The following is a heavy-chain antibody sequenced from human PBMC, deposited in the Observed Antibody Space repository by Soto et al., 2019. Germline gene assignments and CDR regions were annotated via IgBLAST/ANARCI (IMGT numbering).Heavy chain of an antibody. CDR2: INHSGST. V-gene: IGHV4-34*01. D-gene: IGHD3-3*01. Sequence: PSETLSLTCAVYGGSFSGYYWSWIRQPPGKGLEWIGEINHSGSTNYNPSLKSRVTISVDTSKNQFSLKLSSVTAADTAVYYCATTGGYDFWSCYYHSDYFDYWGQGTLVTVSS. CDR1: GGSFSGYY. CDR3: ATTGGYDFWSCYYHSDYFDY. J-gene: IGHJ4*02.